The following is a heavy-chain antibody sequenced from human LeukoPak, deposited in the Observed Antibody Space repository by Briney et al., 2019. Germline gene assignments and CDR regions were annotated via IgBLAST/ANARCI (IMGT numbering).Heavy chain of an antibody. CDR2: INPNSGGT. D-gene: IGHD6-6*01. CDR1: GYTLTGYY. Sequence: GASVKVSCKASGYTLTGYYMYWVRQAPGQGLEWMGWINPNSGGTKYGQKFQGRIIMTSDTSTSTAYMELSSLRSDDTAVFYCATVSVSSSSGFDYWGQGTLVTVSS. CDR3: ATVSVSSSSGFDY. J-gene: IGHJ4*02. V-gene: IGHV1-2*02.